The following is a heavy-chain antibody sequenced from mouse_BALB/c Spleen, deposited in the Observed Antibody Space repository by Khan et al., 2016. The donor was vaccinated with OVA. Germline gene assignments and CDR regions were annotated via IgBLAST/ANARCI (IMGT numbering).Heavy chain of an antibody. V-gene: IGHV2-9*02. J-gene: IGHJ4*01. Sequence: QVQLKESGPGLVAPSQSLSITCTVSGFSLSNYGVNWVRQPPGKGLEWLGIIWAGGSTNYNSALMCKLSIRKDNAKSQVFLKMNSLQTDDTAMYYCARETAYYGNYEAMDYWGQGTSVTVSS. D-gene: IGHD2-10*01. CDR3: ARETAYYGNYEAMDY. CDR1: GFSLSNYG. CDR2: IWAGGST.